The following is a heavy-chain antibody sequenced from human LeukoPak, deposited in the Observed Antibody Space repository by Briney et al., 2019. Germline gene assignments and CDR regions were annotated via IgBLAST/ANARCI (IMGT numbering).Heavy chain of an antibody. J-gene: IGHJ6*03. V-gene: IGHV4-4*07. D-gene: IGHD3-9*01. CDR1: GGSISSYY. CDR3: ARDHPHESYDILTGYYYYYYMDV. Sequence: SETLSLTCTVSGGSISSYYWSWIRQPAGKGLEWIGRIYTSGSTNYNPSLKSRVTMSVDTSKNQFSLKLSSVTAADTAVYYCARDHPHESYDILTGYYYYYYMDVWGKGPRSPSP. CDR2: IYTSGST.